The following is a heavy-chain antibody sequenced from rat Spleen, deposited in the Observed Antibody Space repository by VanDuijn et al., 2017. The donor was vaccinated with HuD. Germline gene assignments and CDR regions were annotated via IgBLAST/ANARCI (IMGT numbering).Heavy chain of an antibody. V-gene: IGHV2S12*01. CDR3: ARANRDSYAHFDY. CDR1: GFSLTNYH. CDR2: ISSGGSP. D-gene: IGHD1-12*01. J-gene: IGHJ2*01. Sequence: QVQLKESGPGLVQPSQTLSLTCTVSGFSLTNYHVHWVRQPPGKGLEWIAAISSGGSPYYNSALKSRLSISRDTSKSQVFLKMNSLQTEDTATYYCARANRDSYAHFDYWGQGVMVTVSS.